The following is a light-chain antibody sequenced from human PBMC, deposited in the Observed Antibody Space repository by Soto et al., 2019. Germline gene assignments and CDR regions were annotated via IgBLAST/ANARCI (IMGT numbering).Light chain of an antibody. CDR3: QSYDSSLSGWV. J-gene: IGLJ3*02. Sequence: QSALTQPPSASGSPGQSVTISCTGTSSDVGAYNYLSWYQQHPGKAPKLMIYEVSKRPSGVPDRFSGSKSGNTASLTVSGLQAEDEADYYCQSYDSSLSGWVFGGGTKVTVL. CDR1: SSDVGAYNY. V-gene: IGLV2-8*01. CDR2: EVS.